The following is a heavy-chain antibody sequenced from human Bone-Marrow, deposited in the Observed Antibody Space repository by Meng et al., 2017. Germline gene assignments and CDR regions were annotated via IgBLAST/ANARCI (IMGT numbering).Heavy chain of an antibody. CDR2: IYYSGST. CDR3: ARGTYYYDSSGYYFDY. CDR1: GGSISSGGYY. D-gene: IGHD3-22*01. V-gene: IGHV4-31*03. J-gene: IGHJ4*02. Sequence: GQLQEAGPGLVKPSQTLSLTCTVSGGSISSGGYYWSWIRQHPGKGLEWIGYIYYSGSTYYNPSLKSRVTISVDTSKNQFSPKLSSVTAADTAVYYCARGTYYYDSSGYYFDYWGQGTLVTVSS.